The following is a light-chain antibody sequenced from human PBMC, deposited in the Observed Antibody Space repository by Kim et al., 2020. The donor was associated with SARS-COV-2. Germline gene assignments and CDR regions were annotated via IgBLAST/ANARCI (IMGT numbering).Light chain of an antibody. J-gene: IGKJ1*01. V-gene: IGKV1-39*01. CDR2: AAS. CDR1: QSIASY. CDR3: KKANIPWT. Sequence: DIQMTQSPSSLSASVGDRVTITCRASQSIASYLHWYQQKPGKAPNFLIYAASSLQSGAPSRFSGSGSGTDFTLTISSLHPEDFATYYCKKANIPWTLGPRSKV.